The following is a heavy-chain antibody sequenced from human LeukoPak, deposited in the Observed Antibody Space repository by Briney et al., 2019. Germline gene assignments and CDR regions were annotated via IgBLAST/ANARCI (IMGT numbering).Heavy chain of an antibody. CDR3: ARHVEMAPMLFDY. Sequence: GGSLRLSCAASGFTFSDYYMSWIRQAPGKGLEWGSYISSSGSTIYYADSVKGRFTISRDNAKNSLYLQMNSLRAEDTAVYYCARHVEMAPMLFDYWGQGTLVTVSS. CDR1: GFTFSDYY. V-gene: IGHV3-11*01. CDR2: ISSSGSTI. J-gene: IGHJ4*02. D-gene: IGHD5-24*01.